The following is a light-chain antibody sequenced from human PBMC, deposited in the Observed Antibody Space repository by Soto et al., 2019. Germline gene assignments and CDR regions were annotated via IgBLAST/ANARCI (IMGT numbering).Light chain of an antibody. CDR3: QQYNDSPRT. CDR1: QSVGTS. J-gene: IGKJ1*01. CDR2: GAS. Sequence: EIVMTQSPATLSVSPGERATLSCRASQSVGTSLAWYQQKPGQPPRLLIYGASTRAAGISHRFSGGGSGTDFTLTISSLQAEDFAVYYCQQYNDSPRTFGQGTKVGIK. V-gene: IGKV3-15*01.